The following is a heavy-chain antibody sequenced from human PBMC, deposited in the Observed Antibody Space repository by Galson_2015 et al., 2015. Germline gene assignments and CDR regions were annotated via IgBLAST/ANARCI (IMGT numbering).Heavy chain of an antibody. J-gene: IGHJ4*02. CDR1: GFTFSSYG. CDR3: AREDQGDYYFDY. CDR2: IWYDGSNK. V-gene: IGHV3-33*01. Sequence: SLRLSCAASGFTFSSYGMHWVRQAPGQGLEWVAVIWYDGSNKYYADSLKGRFPISRDNSKNTLYLQMNSLRAEDTAVYYCAREDQGDYYFDYWGQGTLVTVSS.